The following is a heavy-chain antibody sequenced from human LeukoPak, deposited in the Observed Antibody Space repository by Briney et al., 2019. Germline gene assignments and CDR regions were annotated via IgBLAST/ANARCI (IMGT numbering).Heavy chain of an antibody. CDR1: GYTFSYYY. Sequence: GASVKVSCKASGYTFSYYYLHWVRQAPGQGLEWMGIINPSGGATNYAQKFQGRVTLTRDTSTGTVYMELSSLVSEDTAVYYCARRRDEGFDIWGQGTLVTVSS. CDR2: INPSGGAT. J-gene: IGHJ3*02. V-gene: IGHV1-46*01. CDR3: ARRRDEGFDI.